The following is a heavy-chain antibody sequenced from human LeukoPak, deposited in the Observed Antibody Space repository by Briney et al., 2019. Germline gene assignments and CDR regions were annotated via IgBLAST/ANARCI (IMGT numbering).Heavy chain of an antibody. J-gene: IGHJ3*02. D-gene: IGHD3-9*01. CDR2: ISSSSSYI. CDR3: ARESVLRYFDWLPLGAFDI. CDR1: GFTFSSYS. Sequence: GGSLRLSCAASGFTFSSYSMTWVRQAPGKGLEWVSSISSSSSYIYYADSVKGRFTISRDNAKNSLYLQMNSLRAEDTAVYYCARESVLRYFDWLPLGAFDIWGQGTMVTVSS. V-gene: IGHV3-21*01.